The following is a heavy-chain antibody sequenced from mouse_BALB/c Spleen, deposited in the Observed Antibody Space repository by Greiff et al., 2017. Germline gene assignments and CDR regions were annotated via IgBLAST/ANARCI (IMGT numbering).Heavy chain of an antibody. CDR1: GFTFTSYG. V-gene: IGHV2-3*01. CDR2: IWGDGST. J-gene: IGHJ3*01. D-gene: IGHD2-1*01. CDR3: AANYQSFAY. Sequence: QVQLQQSGPGLVAPSQSLTISCTASGFTFTSYGVSWVRQTPGKGLEWLGVIWGDGSTNYHSANITRLSISKEDSKSQVFLKLNSLQTDDTATYYCAANYQSFAYWGQGTLVTVSA.